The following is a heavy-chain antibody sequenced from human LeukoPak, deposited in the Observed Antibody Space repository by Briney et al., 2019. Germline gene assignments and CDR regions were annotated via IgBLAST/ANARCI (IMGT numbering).Heavy chain of an antibody. J-gene: IGHJ4*02. CDR3: ARRTLFGDYIDY. CDR2: IFYSGST. CDR1: GGSISSFY. Sequence: SETLSLTCTVSGGSISSFYWTWLRQPPGKGLEWIGHIFYSGSTNYNPSLKSRVTISVDRSKDHFSLEMTSVTAADTAVYYCARRTLFGDYIDYWAREPWSASPQ. V-gene: IGHV4-59*01. D-gene: IGHD3-10*01.